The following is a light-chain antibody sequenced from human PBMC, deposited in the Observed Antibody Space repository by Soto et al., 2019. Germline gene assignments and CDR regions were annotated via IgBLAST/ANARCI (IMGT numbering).Light chain of an antibody. Sequence: QSALTQPASVSGSPGQSITITCTGTSSDVGGYNYVSWYQQHPGRAPKLIIYEVSNRPSGVSTRFSGSKSGNTASLTISGLQAEDEADYYCNSYTSSSTLCVFGTGTKLTVL. CDR2: EVS. V-gene: IGLV2-14*01. CDR3: NSYTSSSTLCV. J-gene: IGLJ1*01. CDR1: SSDVGGYNY.